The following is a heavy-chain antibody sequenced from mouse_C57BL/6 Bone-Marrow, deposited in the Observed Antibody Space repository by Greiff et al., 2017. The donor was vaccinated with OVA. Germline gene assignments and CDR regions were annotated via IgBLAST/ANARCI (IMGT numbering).Heavy chain of an antibody. Sequence: EVQLQQSGPELVKPGASVKISCKASGYTFTDYYMNWVKQSHGKSLEWIGDINPNNGGTSYNQKFKGKATLTVDKSSSTAYMELRSLTSEDSAVYYCARFYDHDERPYYLDYWGQGTTLTVSS. CDR2: INPNNGGT. D-gene: IGHD2-4*01. CDR3: ARFYDHDERPYYLDY. V-gene: IGHV1-26*01. CDR1: GYTFTDYY. J-gene: IGHJ2*01.